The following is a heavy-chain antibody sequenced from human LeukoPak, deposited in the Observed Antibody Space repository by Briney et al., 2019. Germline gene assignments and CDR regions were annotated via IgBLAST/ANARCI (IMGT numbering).Heavy chain of an antibody. CDR2: ISSSRSYI. D-gene: IGHD3-22*01. CDR1: GFTFSTYS. V-gene: IGHV3-21*01. Sequence: GGSLRLSCAASGFTFSTYSMNWVRQAPGKGLEWVSSISSSRSYIYYADSVKGRFTIFRDNAKNSLYLQMNSLRAEDTAVYYCAGDQGGPYQHDSSGDGWFDPWGQGTLVTVSS. CDR3: AGDQGGPYQHDSSGDGWFDP. J-gene: IGHJ5*02.